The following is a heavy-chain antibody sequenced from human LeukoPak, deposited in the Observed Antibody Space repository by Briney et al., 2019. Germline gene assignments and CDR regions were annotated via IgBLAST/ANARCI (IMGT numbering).Heavy chain of an antibody. CDR1: GGSISSSSYY. Sequence: PSETLSLTCTVSGGSISSSSYYWGWIRQPPGKGLEWIGSIYYSGSTYYNPSLKSRVTISVDTSKNQFSLKLSSVTAADTAVYYCARPTISSHQGLYFQHWGQGTLVTASS. V-gene: IGHV4-39*01. CDR2: IYYSGST. D-gene: IGHD6-13*01. CDR3: ARPTISSHQGLYFQH. J-gene: IGHJ1*01.